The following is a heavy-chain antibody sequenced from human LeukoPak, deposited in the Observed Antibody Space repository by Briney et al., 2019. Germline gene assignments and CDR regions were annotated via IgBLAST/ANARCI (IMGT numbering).Heavy chain of an antibody. J-gene: IGHJ4*02. CDR3: PPLGYCDSTSCRFDY. Sequence: GGSLRLSCAASGFTFSSYWMSWVRQAPGKGLEWVATIKQDGSQKYYVDSVKGRFTISRDNAKSSLYLQMNALRAEGTAVYASPPLGYCDSTSCRFDYWGQGTLVTVSS. CDR1: GFTFSSYW. D-gene: IGHD2-2*03. CDR2: IKQDGSQK. V-gene: IGHV3-7*01.